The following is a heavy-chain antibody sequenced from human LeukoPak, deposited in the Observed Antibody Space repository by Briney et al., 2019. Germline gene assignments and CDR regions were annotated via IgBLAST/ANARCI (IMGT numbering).Heavy chain of an antibody. CDR3: ARSRYDFWSGYYALLYFDY. J-gene: IGHJ4*02. V-gene: IGHV3-7*01. Sequence: GGSLRLSCAASGFTFSSYWMSWVRQAPGKGLEWVANIKQDGSEKYYVDSVKGRFTISRDNAKNSLYLQMNSLRAEDTAVYYCARSRYDFWSGYYALLYFDYWGQGTLVTVSS. CDR1: GFTFSSYW. CDR2: IKQDGSEK. D-gene: IGHD3-3*01.